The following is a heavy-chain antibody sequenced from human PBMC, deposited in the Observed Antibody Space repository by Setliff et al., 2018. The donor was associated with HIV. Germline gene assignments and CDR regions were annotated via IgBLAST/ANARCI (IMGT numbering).Heavy chain of an antibody. V-gene: IGHV4-34*01. CDR2: INHSGTT. J-gene: IGHJ4*02. D-gene: IGHD6-6*01. Sequence: KPSETLSLTCAVYGGSLSGYYWTWIRQPPGKGLEWIGEINHSGTTDYNPSLKSRVTISLDASKNHLSLKLTSVTDADTAVYYCARVRRGSSARAPFDSWGQGALVTVSS. CDR3: ARVRRGSSARAPFDS. CDR1: GGSLSGYY.